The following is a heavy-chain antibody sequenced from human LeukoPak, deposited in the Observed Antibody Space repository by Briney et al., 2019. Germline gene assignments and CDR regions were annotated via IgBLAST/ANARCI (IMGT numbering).Heavy chain of an antibody. CDR1: GFTFSSYS. J-gene: IGHJ4*02. Sequence: GSLRLSCAASGFTFSSYSMNWVRQAPGKGLEWVSSISSSSSYIYYADSVKGRFTISRDNAKNSLYLQMNSLRAEDTAVYYCARVGSNDYGDYRYYFDYWGQGTLVTVSS. CDR2: ISSSSSYI. D-gene: IGHD4-17*01. CDR3: ARVGSNDYGDYRYYFDY. V-gene: IGHV3-21*01.